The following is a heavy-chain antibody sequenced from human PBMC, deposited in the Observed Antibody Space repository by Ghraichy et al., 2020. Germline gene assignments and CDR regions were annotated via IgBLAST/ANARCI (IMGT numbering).Heavy chain of an antibody. CDR3: ARSLSGLDSGDS. CDR1: GGSISIDH. Sequence: ESLNISCTVSGGSISIDHWSWIRQPPGKGLEWIGYISYSGSASYSPSLKSQVTISLDTSKNQFSLKLTSVTAADTAVYYCARSLSGLDSGDSWGQGTLVTVSS. J-gene: IGHJ4*02. V-gene: IGHV4-59*01. CDR2: ISYSGSA. D-gene: IGHD4-17*01.